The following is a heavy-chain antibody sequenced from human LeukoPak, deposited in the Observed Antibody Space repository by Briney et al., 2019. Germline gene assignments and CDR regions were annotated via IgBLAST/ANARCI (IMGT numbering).Heavy chain of an antibody. D-gene: IGHD4-17*01. V-gene: IGHV3-53*01. J-gene: IGHJ4*02. CDR2: SYSGGST. Sequence: PGGSLRLSCAASGFTFSSYSMNWVRQAPGKGLEWVSVSYSGGSTYSADSVKGRFTISRDNSKTTLYLQMNSLRVEDTAVYYCAGGTTVTTAFDYWGQGILVTVSS. CDR1: GFTFSSYS. CDR3: AGGTTVTTAFDY.